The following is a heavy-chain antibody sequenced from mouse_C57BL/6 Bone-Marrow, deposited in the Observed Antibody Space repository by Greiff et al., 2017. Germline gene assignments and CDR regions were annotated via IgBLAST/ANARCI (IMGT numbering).Heavy chain of an antibody. Sequence: QVQLQQSGAELARPGASVKLSCKASGYTFTSYGISWVKQRTGQGLEWIGEIYPRSGNTYYNEKFKGKATLTADKSSSTAYMELRSLTSEYSAVYVCASSYYSNYPWFAYWGQGTLVTVSA. D-gene: IGHD2-5*01. V-gene: IGHV1-81*01. CDR1: GYTFTSYG. CDR2: IYPRSGNT. CDR3: ASSYYSNYPWFAY. J-gene: IGHJ3*01.